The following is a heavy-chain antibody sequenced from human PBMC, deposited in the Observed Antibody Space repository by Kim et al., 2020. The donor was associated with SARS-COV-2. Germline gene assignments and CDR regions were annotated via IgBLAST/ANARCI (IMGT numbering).Heavy chain of an antibody. Sequence: GGSLRLSCAASGFTFSNAWLSWVRQAPGKGLEWVGRIKSKTDAETTYYAAPVKGRFTLSRDDSKNTLYLKMNSLKTEDTAVYYCTTSLGRDSSSWYWGQGTLVTVSS. CDR1: GFTFSNAW. V-gene: IGHV3-15*01. J-gene: IGHJ4*02. CDR2: IKSKTDAETT. CDR3: TTSLGRDSSSWY. D-gene: IGHD6-13*01.